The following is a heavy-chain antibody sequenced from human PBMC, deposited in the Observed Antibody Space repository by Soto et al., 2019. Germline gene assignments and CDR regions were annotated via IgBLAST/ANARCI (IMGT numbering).Heavy chain of an antibody. CDR1: GFTFSSYA. CDR3: AKDLSSGSYSGPNYYFDY. Sequence: GGSLRLSCAASGFTFSSYAMSWVRQAPGKGLEWVSAISGSGGSTYYADSVKGRFTISRDNSKNTLCLQMNSLRAEDTAVYYCAKDLSSGSYSGPNYYFDYWGQGTLVTVSS. CDR2: ISGSGGST. J-gene: IGHJ4*02. D-gene: IGHD3-10*01. V-gene: IGHV3-23*01.